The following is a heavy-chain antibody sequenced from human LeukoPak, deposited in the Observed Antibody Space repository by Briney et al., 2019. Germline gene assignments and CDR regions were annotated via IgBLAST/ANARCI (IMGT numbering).Heavy chain of an antibody. J-gene: IGHJ6*01. CDR3: ARLASSSWPLYYYYGMDV. D-gene: IGHD6-13*01. CDR2: MDPNNGNT. CDR1: GYTFTSYD. Sequence: GASLKVSCKASGYTFTSYDVNWVRQATGQGLEWMAWMDPNNGNTGYAQKFQGRVTMTRSTSMSTAYMELSSLRSEDTAVYYCARLASSSWPLYYYYGMDVWGQGTTVVVSS. V-gene: IGHV1-8*01.